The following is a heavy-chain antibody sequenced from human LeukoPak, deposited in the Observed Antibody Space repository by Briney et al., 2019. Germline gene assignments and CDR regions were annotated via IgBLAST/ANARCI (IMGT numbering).Heavy chain of an antibody. V-gene: IGHV1-69*13. D-gene: IGHD2-2*01. Sequence: SVKVSCKASGGTFSSYAISWVRQAPGQGLEWMGGIIPIFGTANYAQKFQGRVTITADESTSTAYMELSSLRSEDTAVYYCAAVVPAVMGYFDYWGQGTLVTVSS. CDR1: GGTFSSYA. CDR2: IIPIFGTA. J-gene: IGHJ4*02. CDR3: AAVVPAVMGYFDY.